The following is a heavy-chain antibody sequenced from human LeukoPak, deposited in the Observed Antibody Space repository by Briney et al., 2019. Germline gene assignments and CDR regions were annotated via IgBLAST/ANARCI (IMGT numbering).Heavy chain of an antibody. V-gene: IGHV3-7*01. CDR3: ARDQGSGINYYYYYMDV. J-gene: IGHJ6*03. CDR1: GFTFSSYW. Sequence: GGSLRLSCAASGFTFSSYWMSWVRQAPGKGLEWVANIKQDGSEKYYVDSVKGRFTISRDNPKNSLYLQMNSLRAEDTAVYYCARDQGSGINYYYYYMDVWGKGTTVTVSS. D-gene: IGHD3-10*01. CDR2: IKQDGSEK.